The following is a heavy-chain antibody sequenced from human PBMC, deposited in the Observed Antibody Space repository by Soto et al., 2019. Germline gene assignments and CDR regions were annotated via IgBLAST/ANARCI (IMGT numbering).Heavy chain of an antibody. CDR2: IIPIFGTA. D-gene: IGHD3-10*01. CDR1: GGTLSRYA. CDR3: ARGRELTVYYFDY. Sequence: VKVPYKPCGGTLSRYAISWVRQAPGQGLEWMGGIIPIFGTANYAQKFQGRVTITADESTSTAYTEMSSLRSEDTAVYYCARGRELTVYYFDYWGQGTLVTVSS. J-gene: IGHJ4*02. V-gene: IGHV1-69*13.